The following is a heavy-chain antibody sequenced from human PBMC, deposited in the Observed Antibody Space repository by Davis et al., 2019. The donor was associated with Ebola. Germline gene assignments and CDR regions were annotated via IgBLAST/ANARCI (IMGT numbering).Heavy chain of an antibody. CDR2: IYSDGGT. J-gene: IGHJ4*02. V-gene: IGHV3-53*01. CDR3: AKTNWDGDSPGILDS. D-gene: IGHD7-27*01. Sequence: GGSLRLSCAASGFSVSVNFVNWFRQAPGKGLEWVSVIYSDGGTDYADSVKGRFTISRDNFKNTLYLQMNSLKAEDTAVYYCAKTNWDGDSPGILDSWGQGTLVTVSS. CDR1: GFSVSVNF.